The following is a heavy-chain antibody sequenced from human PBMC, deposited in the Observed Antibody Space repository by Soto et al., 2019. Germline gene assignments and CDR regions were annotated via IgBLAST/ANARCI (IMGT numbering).Heavy chain of an antibody. CDR3: VRGMNPLF. CDR2: IRSKAYGGTT. CDR1: GFTFGDYA. J-gene: IGHJ4*01. Sequence: GGSLRLSCTASGFTFGDYAMSWFRQAPGKGLEWVGFIRSKAYGGTTEYADSVRGRFTISRDNAKNALYLQMNSLRADDTAVYFCVRGMNPLFGGQGTLVTVSS. V-gene: IGHV3-49*03.